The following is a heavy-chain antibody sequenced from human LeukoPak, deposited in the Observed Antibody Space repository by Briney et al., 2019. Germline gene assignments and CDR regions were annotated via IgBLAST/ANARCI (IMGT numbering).Heavy chain of an antibody. D-gene: IGHD6-13*01. CDR3: ARDTLRYSSSWYPSFDY. V-gene: IGHV3-30*04. CDR1: GFTFSSYA. Sequence: PGRSLRLSCAASGFTFSSYAMHWVRQAPGKGLEWVAVISYDGSNKYYADSVKGRFTISRDNSKNTLYLQMNSLRAEDTAVYYCARDTLRYSSSWYPSFDYWGQGTLVTVSS. CDR2: ISYDGSNK. J-gene: IGHJ4*02.